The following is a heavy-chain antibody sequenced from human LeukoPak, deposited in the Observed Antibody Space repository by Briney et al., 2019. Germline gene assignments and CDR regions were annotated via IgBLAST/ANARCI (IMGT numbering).Heavy chain of an antibody. CDR3: ARYKFHNYFDP. J-gene: IGHJ5*02. V-gene: IGHV4-61*01. D-gene: IGHD5-24*01. Sequence: PSETLSLTCSVSGDSVSSSPYYWGWIRQPPGKGLEWIGNTFSTSTLYNASLRSRVTIVVDTSKNQFSLKLTSATTADTAIYFCARYKFHNYFDPWGQGTLVVVSS. CDR2: TFSTST. CDR1: GDSVSSSPYY.